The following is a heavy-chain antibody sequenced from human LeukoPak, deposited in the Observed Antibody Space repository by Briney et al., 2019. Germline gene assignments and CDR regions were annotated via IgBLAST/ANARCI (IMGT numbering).Heavy chain of an antibody. D-gene: IGHD4-17*01. J-gene: IGHJ4*02. V-gene: IGHV7-4-1*02. CDR3: ARDLPPTVTTAEDY. Sequence: ASVKVSCKASGYTFTSYAMNWVRQAPGQGLEWMGWINTNTGNPTYAQGFTGRFVFSLDTSVSTAYLQISSLKAEDTAVYYCARDLPPTVTTAEDYWGQGALVTVSS. CDR1: GYTFTSYA. CDR2: INTNTGNP.